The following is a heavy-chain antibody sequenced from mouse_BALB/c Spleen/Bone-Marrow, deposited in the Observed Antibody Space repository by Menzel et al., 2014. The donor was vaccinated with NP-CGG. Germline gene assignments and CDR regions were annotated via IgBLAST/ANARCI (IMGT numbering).Heavy chain of an antibody. CDR3: ARPRFAY. Sequence: VPLQPSGAELAKPGASVKMSCKASGYTFTSYWMHWIKQRPGQGLEWIGYITPSTGYIEYNQKFKDKATLTADKSSSTAYMQLSSLTSEDSAVYYCARPRFAYWGQGTLVTVSA. CDR1: GYTFTSYW. CDR2: ITPSTGYI. J-gene: IGHJ3*01. V-gene: IGHV1-7*01.